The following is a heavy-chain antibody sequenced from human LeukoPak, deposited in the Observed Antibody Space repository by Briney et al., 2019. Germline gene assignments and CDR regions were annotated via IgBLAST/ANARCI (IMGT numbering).Heavy chain of an antibody. CDR2: IRKDGSKI. J-gene: IGHJ3*02. D-gene: IGHD6-13*01. CDR3: ARDTSQRIAEIYYAVFDI. Sequence: PGGSLRLSCVASGFSFSTYWMAWVRQAPGKGLEWVANIRKDGSKIHYVDSVKGRFTISRDNAKNLLYLEMNSLRAEDTAVYYCARDTSQRIAEIYYAVFDIWGRGTMVTVSS. V-gene: IGHV3-7*01. CDR1: GFSFSTYW.